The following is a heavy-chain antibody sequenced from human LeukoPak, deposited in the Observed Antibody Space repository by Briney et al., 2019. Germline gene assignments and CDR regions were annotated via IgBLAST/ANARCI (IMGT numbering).Heavy chain of an antibody. J-gene: IGHJ6*02. CDR3: ASSPMRTIVVVPAAQPHYYGMDV. V-gene: IGHV1-69*13. Sequence: SVKVSCKASGGTFSSYAISWVRRAPGQGLEWMGGIIPIFGTANYAQKFQGRVTITADESTSTAYMELSSLRSEDTAVYYCASSPMRTIVVVPAAQPHYYGMDVWGQGTTVTVSS. D-gene: IGHD2-2*01. CDR1: GGTFSSYA. CDR2: IIPIFGTA.